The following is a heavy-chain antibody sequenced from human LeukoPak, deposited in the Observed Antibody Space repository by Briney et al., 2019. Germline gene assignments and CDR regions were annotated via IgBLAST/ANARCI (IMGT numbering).Heavy chain of an antibody. CDR2: IYPGDSDT. V-gene: IGHV5-51*02. CDR1: GDSFTSFC. D-gene: IGHD2-8*01. Sequence: GEPRQFSGMGSGDSFTSFCTAWVRHMPAQGMGWMGIIYPGDSDTRYSPTFQGQVTISTDKSSRTAYLQWSTLKASDTAMYYCARLFAGVDFDYWGQRTLVTVSS. J-gene: IGHJ4*02. CDR3: ARLFAGVDFDY.